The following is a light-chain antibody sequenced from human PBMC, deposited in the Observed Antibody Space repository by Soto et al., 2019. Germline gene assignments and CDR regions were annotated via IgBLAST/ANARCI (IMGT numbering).Light chain of an antibody. J-gene: IGKJ1*01. CDR1: QSISSY. CDR2: AGS. CDR3: QQSYSTPPA. Sequence: DIQMTQSPSSLSASVGDRVTITCRASQSISSYLNWYQQKPGKAPKLLIYAGSSLQSGVPSRFSGGGSGTDFTLTISSLQPEDFATYYCQQSYSTPPAFGQGTKVEIQ. V-gene: IGKV1-39*01.